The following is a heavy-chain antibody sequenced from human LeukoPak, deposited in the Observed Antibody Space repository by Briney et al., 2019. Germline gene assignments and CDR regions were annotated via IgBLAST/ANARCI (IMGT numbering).Heavy chain of an antibody. Sequence: GGSLRLSCAASGFTFSTYSFNWVRQAPGKGLEWISYISRSSNTIYYADSVKGRFTISRDNAKHSLFLQMSSLRVEDTAVYYCARDSAAMTPLGWFDSWGQGTLVTVSS. CDR3: ARDSAAMTPLGWFDS. CDR2: ISRSSNTI. CDR1: GFTFSTYS. V-gene: IGHV3-48*01. J-gene: IGHJ5*01. D-gene: IGHD2-2*01.